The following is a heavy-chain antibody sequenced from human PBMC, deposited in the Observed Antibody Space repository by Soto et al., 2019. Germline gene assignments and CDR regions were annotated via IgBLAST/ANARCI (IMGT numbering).Heavy chain of an antibody. D-gene: IGHD1-26*01. CDR2: INPNSGGT. CDR1: GYTFTGYY. V-gene: IGHV1-2*02. CDR3: ARGWELLGPNYGMDV. J-gene: IGHJ6*02. Sequence: ASVKVSCKASGYTFTGYYIHWVRQAPGQGLEWMGWINPNSGGTSYAQKFQGRFTISRDNAKNSLYLQMNSLRAEDTAVYYCARGWELLGPNYGMDVWGQGTTVTVSS.